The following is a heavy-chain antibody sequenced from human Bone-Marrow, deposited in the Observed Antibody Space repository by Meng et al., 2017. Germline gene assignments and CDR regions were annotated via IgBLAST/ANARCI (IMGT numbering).Heavy chain of an antibody. D-gene: IGHD3-10*01. CDR2: IYSGGTT. V-gene: IGHV3-53*01. CDR1: GFSVSSSY. J-gene: IGHJ4*02. Sequence: EVQLVGAGGGLLQPGGSLRLSCAASGFSVSSSYMSWVRQAPGKGPEWVSVIYSGGTTYYADSVKGRFTISRDNSRNTLYLQVNSLRAEDTAVYYCARVLRGWGYFDYWGQGTLVTVSS. CDR3: ARVLRGWGYFDY.